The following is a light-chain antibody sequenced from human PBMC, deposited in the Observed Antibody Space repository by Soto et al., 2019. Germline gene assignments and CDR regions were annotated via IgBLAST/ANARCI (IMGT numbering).Light chain of an antibody. J-gene: IGKJ2*01. CDR2: WAS. CDR3: QQYYSTPPT. Sequence: DIVMTQSPDSLAVSLGERATINCKSSQSVLYSSNNKNYLAWYQQKPGQPPKLLIYWASTRESGVPDRFSGSGSGTDFPITISSLQAEDVAVYYCQQYYSTPPTFGQGTKLEIK. CDR1: QSVLYSSNNKNY. V-gene: IGKV4-1*01.